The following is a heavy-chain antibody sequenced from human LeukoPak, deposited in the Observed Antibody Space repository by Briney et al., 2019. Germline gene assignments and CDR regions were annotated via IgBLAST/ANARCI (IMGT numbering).Heavy chain of an antibody. CDR1: GFTFSDYI. V-gene: IGHV3-21*01. CDR3: ARVRIITIFGVGPFDY. J-gene: IGHJ4*02. Sequence: GGSLRLSCAASGFTFSDYIVNWVRQAPGKGLEWVSSISSSNSSIYYADSVKGRFTISRDNAKNSLCLQMNSLRAEDTAVYYCARVRIITIFGVGPFDYWGQGTLVTVSS. D-gene: IGHD3-3*01. CDR2: ISSSNSSI.